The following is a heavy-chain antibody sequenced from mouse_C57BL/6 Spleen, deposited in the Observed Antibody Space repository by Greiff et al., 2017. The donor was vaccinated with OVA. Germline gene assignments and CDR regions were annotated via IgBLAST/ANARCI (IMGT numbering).Heavy chain of an antibody. J-gene: IGHJ1*03. V-gene: IGHV5-17*01. CDR2: ISSGSSTI. D-gene: IGHD1-1*01. CDR1: GFTFSDYG. CDR3: AREDYYGSSPYWYFDG. Sequence: VRLKESGGGLVKPGGSLKLSCAASGFTFSDYGMHWVRQAPEKGLEWVAYISSGSSTIYYADTVKGRFTISRDNAKNTLFLQMTSLRSEDTAMYYCAREDYYGSSPYWYFDGWGTGTTVTVSS.